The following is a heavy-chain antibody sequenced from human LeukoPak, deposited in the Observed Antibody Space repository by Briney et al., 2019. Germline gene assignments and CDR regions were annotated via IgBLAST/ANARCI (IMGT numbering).Heavy chain of an antibody. J-gene: IGHJ4*02. CDR3: ARDRAAVVAAAMAH. V-gene: IGHV3-30*04. Sequence: GMSLRLSCVASGFTFSAYAMHWVRQAPGKGLEWVAVISHDGRNKYYADSVKGRFTFSRDNSKNTVYLQMNSLTTEDTAVYYCARDRAAVVAAAMAHWGQGTLVTVSS. CDR1: GFTFSAYA. CDR2: ISHDGRNK. D-gene: IGHD2-2*01.